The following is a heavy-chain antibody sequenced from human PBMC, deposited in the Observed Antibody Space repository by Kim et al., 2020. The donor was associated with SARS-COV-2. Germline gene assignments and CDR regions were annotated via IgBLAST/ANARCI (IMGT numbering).Heavy chain of an antibody. CDR3: AIFDSGSYSNWFDP. CDR2: IYYSGST. CDR1: GGSISSSSYY. V-gene: IGHV4-39*01. Sequence: SETLSLTCTVSGGSISSSSYYWGWIRQPPGKGLEWIGSIYYSGSTYYNPSLKSRVTISVDTSKNQFSLKLSSVTAADTAVYYCAIFDSGSYSNWFDPWGQGTLVTVSS. J-gene: IGHJ5*02. D-gene: IGHD3-10*01.